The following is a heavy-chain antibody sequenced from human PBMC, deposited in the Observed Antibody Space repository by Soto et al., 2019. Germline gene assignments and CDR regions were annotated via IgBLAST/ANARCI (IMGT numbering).Heavy chain of an antibody. D-gene: IGHD3-10*01. V-gene: IGHV4-59*12. CDR3: AKDRDYPRDYLHY. Sequence: SETLSLTCTVSGGSISSYYWSWIRQPPGKGLEWIGYIYSSGSTNYNPSLKSRVTISVDTSKNQFSLKLSSVTAEDTAVYYCAKDRDYPRDYLHYWGQGTLVTVSS. CDR2: IYSSGST. CDR1: GGSISSYY. J-gene: IGHJ4*02.